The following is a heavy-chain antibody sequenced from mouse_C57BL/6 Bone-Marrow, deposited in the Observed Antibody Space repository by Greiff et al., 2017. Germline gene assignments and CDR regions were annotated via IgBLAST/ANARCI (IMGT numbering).Heavy chain of an antibody. D-gene: IGHD2-2*01. V-gene: IGHV5-17*01. CDR3: ARGGYFAY. CDR1: GFTFSDYG. Sequence: EVKLMESGGGLVKPGGSLKLSCAASGFTFSDYGMHWVRQAPEKGLEWVAYISSGSSTIYYADTVKGRFTISRDNAKNTLFLQMTSLRSENTAMYYCARGGYFAYWGQGTLVTVSA. J-gene: IGHJ3*01. CDR2: ISSGSSTI.